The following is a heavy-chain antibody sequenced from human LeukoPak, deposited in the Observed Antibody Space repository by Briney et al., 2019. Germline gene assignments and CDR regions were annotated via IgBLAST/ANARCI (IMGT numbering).Heavy chain of an antibody. CDR2: ISSSGSTI. CDR1: GFTFSSYE. D-gene: IGHD3-3*01. Sequence: GGSLRLSCAASGFTFSSYEMNWVRQAPGKGLEWVSYISSSGSTIYYADSVKGRFTISRDNAKNTLHLQMNSLRAEDTAVYYCARGGYYGSGRYYFDSWGQGTLVTVSS. CDR3: ARGGYYGSGRYYFDS. V-gene: IGHV3-48*03. J-gene: IGHJ4*02.